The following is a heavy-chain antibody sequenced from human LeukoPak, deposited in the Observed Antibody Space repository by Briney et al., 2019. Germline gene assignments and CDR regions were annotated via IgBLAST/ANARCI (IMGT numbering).Heavy chain of an antibody. CDR2: LSSSGSS. D-gene: IGHD2-2*01. CDR1: GGSISSGNYY. V-gene: IGHV4-61*02. J-gene: IGHJ6*03. CDR3: ARGPVPKYYNYMDV. Sequence: SETLSLTCTVSGGSISSGNYYWSWIRQPAGKGLEWIGRLSSSGSSNYISSLKSRASISLDTSKNQFSLNLTSVTAADTAVYYCARGPVPKYYNYMDVWGTGTTVTISS.